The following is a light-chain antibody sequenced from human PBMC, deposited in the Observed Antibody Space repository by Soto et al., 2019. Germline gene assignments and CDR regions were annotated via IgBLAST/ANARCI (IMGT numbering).Light chain of an antibody. J-gene: IGKJ3*01. CDR2: ATS. V-gene: IGKV1-27*01. CDR1: QGISNY. Sequence: DIQMTQSPSSLSASVGDRVTITCRASQGISNYLAWYQHKPGKVPKLLIYATSTLQSGVPSRFSGSGSGTDFTLTISSLQPEDVATYYCQKYNSAPQTIGPGTKVDIK. CDR3: QKYNSAPQT.